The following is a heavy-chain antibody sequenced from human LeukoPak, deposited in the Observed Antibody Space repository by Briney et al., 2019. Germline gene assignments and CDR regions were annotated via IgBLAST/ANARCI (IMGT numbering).Heavy chain of an antibody. CDR3: AGEDEAYCGGDCAPSY. V-gene: IGHV1-46*01. Sequence: VASVKVSCKASGYTFTSYYMHWVRQAPGQGLEWMGIINPSGGSTSYAQKFQGRVTMTRDTSTSTVYMELSSLRSGDTAVYYCAGEDEAYCGGDCAPSYWGQGTLVTVSS. J-gene: IGHJ4*02. CDR1: GYTFTSYY. D-gene: IGHD2-21*02. CDR2: INPSGGST.